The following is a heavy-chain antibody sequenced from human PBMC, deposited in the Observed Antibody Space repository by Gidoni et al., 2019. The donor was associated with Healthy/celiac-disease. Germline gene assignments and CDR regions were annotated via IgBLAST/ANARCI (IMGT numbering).Heavy chain of an antibody. Sequence: EVQLVESGGGLVKPGGSLRLSCAASGFTFSSYSMNWVRQAPGKGLEWVSSINSSNNLIYYAASVKGRFTISRDNVKNSLYLQMNSLRAEDTAVYYCAVAGFDYWGQGTLVTVSS. J-gene: IGHJ4*02. D-gene: IGHD6-19*01. CDR3: AVAGFDY. CDR2: INSSNNLI. CDR1: GFTFSSYS. V-gene: IGHV3-21*01.